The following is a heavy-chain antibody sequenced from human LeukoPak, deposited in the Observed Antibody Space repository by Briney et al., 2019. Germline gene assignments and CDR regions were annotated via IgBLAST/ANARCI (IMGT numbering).Heavy chain of an antibody. CDR1: GFTFGSYA. Sequence: GGSLRLSCAASGFTFGSYAMTWVRQAPGKGLEWVSGISSSGGSTYYADSVKGRFTISRDNSKKTLYMQMNGLRVEDTAVYYCAKNLYCGGGSCYPSALGMDVWGQGTTVTVSS. CDR3: AKNLYCGGGSCYPSALGMDV. V-gene: IGHV3-23*01. D-gene: IGHD2-15*01. CDR2: ISSSGGST. J-gene: IGHJ6*02.